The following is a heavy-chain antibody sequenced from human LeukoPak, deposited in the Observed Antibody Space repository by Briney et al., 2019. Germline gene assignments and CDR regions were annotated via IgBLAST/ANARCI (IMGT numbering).Heavy chain of an antibody. CDR2: LYYTGST. CDR3: ARAPDIMYAFDI. Sequence: RPSETLSLACTVSGGSITSNIYYLGWIRQPRGKGLEWIGSLYYTGSTYYNPSLKSRVTISVDTSKNQVSLKLTSVTAADTAVYYCARAPDIMYAFDIWGQGTMVTVSS. D-gene: IGHD5/OR15-5a*01. V-gene: IGHV4-39*01. CDR1: GGSITSNIYY. J-gene: IGHJ3*02.